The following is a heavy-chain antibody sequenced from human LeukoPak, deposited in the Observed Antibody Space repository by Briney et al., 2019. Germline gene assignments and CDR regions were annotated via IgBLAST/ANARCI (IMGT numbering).Heavy chain of an antibody. CDR3: ARDYSNSPCGTYYGMDV. V-gene: IGHV4-31*03. Sequence: PSQTLSLTCTVSGGSISSGGYYWSWVRQHPGKGLEWIGYIYYSGSTYYNPSLKSRVTISVDTSKNQFSLKLSSVPAADTAVYYCARDYSNSPCGTYYGMDVWGQGSTVTVAS. J-gene: IGHJ6*02. CDR1: GGSISSGGYY. CDR2: IYYSGST. D-gene: IGHD4-11*01.